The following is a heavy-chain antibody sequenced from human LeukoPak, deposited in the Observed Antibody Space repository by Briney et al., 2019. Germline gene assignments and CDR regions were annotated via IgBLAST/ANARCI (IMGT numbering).Heavy chain of an antibody. J-gene: IGHJ6*03. Sequence: ASVKVSCKASGYTFTSYGISWVRQAPGQGLEWMGWINPNSGGTNYAQKFQGRVTMTRDTSISTAYMELSRLRSDDTAVYYCARWGYSYYYYYYMDVWGKGTTVTISS. CDR2: INPNSGGT. CDR3: ARWGYSYYYYYYMDV. D-gene: IGHD2-15*01. CDR1: GYTFTSYG. V-gene: IGHV1-2*02.